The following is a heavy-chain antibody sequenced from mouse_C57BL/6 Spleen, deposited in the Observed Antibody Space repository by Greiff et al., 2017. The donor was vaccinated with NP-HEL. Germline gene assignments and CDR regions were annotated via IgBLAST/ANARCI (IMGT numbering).Heavy chain of an antibody. CDR1: GYTFTSYG. V-gene: IGHV1-81*01. CDR3: ARSSGTDFDY. D-gene: IGHD4-1*01. CDR2: IYPRSGNT. J-gene: IGHJ2*01. Sequence: VQLVESGAELARPGASVKLSCKASGYTFTSYGISWVKQRTGQGLEWIGEIYPRSGNTYYNEKFKGKATLTVDKPSSTAYMQLSSLTSEDSAVYYCARSSGTDFDYWGQGTTLTVSS.